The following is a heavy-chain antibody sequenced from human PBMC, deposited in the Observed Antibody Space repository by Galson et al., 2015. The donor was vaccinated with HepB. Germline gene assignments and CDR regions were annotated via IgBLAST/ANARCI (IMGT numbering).Heavy chain of an antibody. Sequence: SVKVSCKASGYTFTNYYIHWVRQAPGQGLEWMAIIDPRGGSTTFAQKFQGRVTMTRDTPTSTVHMVLSSLRSEDTAVYYCARGGIYYESRGSLYNWFDPWGQGTLVTVSS. D-gene: IGHD3-22*01. J-gene: IGHJ5*02. CDR2: IDPRGGST. CDR1: GYTFTNYY. V-gene: IGHV1-46*01. CDR3: ARGGIYYESRGSLYNWFDP.